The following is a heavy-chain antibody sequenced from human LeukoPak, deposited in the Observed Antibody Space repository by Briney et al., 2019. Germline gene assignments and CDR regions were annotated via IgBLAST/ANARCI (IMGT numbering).Heavy chain of an antibody. CDR2: IDSGDNI. D-gene: IGHD6-13*01. Sequence: GGSLRLSCAASGFSVGNNYMSWVRQAPGQGLEWVSLIDSGDNIYYADSVKGRFTISRDVSKNTLYLQMNSLRAEDTAVYYCARGPGIAAEGLFDYWGQGTLVTVSS. CDR3: ARGPGIAAEGLFDY. J-gene: IGHJ4*02. CDR1: GFSVGNNY. V-gene: IGHV3-53*01.